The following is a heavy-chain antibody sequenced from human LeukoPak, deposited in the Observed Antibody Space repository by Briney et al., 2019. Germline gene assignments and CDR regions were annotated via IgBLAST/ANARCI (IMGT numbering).Heavy chain of an antibody. D-gene: IGHD3-16*02. CDR3: ARDPRWNFDY. J-gene: IGHJ4*02. CDR1: GFTFSASW. V-gene: IGHV3-7*04. Sequence: GGSLRLSCEASGFTFSASWVIWVRQVPGKGLEWVAKINPDGSEKSYVESVKSRFTISRDNAKNSLYLQMNSLRVEDTAVYYCARDPRWNFDYWGQGTLVTVSS. CDR2: INPDGSEK.